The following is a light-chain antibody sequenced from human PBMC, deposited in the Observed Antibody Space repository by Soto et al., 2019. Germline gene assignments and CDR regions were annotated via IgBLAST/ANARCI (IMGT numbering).Light chain of an antibody. V-gene: IGKV3-20*01. CDR2: DAS. J-gene: IGKJ4*01. Sequence: ESVLTQSPGTLSLSPGERATLSCRASQTVGNNYLAWYQQKPGQVPRLLIDDASNRTTGIPDRFSGTGSGADFNFAIRRLEPEDFAVYYCRQCATSPLNFGGGTNLEIK. CDR1: QTVGNNY. CDR3: RQCATSPLN.